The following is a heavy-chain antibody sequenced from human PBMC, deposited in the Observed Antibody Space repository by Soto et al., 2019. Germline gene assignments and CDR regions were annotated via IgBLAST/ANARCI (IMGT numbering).Heavy chain of an antibody. CDR1: GYSFAGYW. D-gene: IGHD3-22*01. Sequence: GESLKISCKGSGYSFAGYWITWVRQQPGKGLEWMGRIDPSDSQTYYSPSFRGHVTISVTKSITTVFLQWSSLRASDTAMYYCARQIYDSDTGPNFQYYFDSWGQGTPVTVSS. J-gene: IGHJ4*02. V-gene: IGHV5-10-1*01. CDR3: ARQIYDSDTGPNFQYYFDS. CDR2: IDPSDSQT.